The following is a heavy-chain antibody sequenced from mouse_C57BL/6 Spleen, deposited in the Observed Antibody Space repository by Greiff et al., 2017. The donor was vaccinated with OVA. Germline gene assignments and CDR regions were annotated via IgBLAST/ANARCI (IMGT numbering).Heavy chain of an antibody. CDR3: ANYDYGDAMDY. CDR2: INPNNGGT. D-gene: IGHD2-4*01. CDR1: GYTFTDYY. J-gene: IGHJ4*01. Sequence: EVQLQQSGPELVKPGASVKISCKASGYTFTDYYMNWVKQSHGKSLEWIGDINPNNGGTSYNQKFKGKATLTVDKSSSTAYMELRSLTSEDSAVYYCANYDYGDAMDYWGQGTSVTVSS. V-gene: IGHV1-26*01.